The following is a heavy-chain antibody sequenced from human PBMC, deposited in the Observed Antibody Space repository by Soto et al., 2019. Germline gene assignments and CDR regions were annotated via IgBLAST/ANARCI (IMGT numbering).Heavy chain of an antibody. V-gene: IGHV3-33*01. CDR2: IWYDGTNK. J-gene: IGHJ6*03. CDR3: AGAEPSDDSLGARYYYYYYVDV. CDR1: GFTFNSSG. Sequence: QVQLVESGGGVVQPGRSLRLSCATSGFTFNSSGMHWVRQAPGKGLEWVAVIWYDGTNKYYADSVKGRFTISRDNAKNTLYLQMNSLRVDDTAVDYCAGAEPSDDSLGARYYYYYYVDVWGKGTTVIVSS. D-gene: IGHD6-6*01.